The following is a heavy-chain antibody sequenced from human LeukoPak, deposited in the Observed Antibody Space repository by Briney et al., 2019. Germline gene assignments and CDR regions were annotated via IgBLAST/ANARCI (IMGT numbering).Heavy chain of an antibody. V-gene: IGHV3-7*01. Sequence: GGSLRLSCGVSGFIFISYWMNWVRQAPGKGLEWVANINYAGTDKYYADSVRGRFTISRDNARNSLYLQMNSLRGEDTAVYYCGRGDPDYWGQGTLVTVSS. CDR2: INYAGTDK. J-gene: IGHJ4*02. CDR1: GFIFISYW. CDR3: GRGDPDY.